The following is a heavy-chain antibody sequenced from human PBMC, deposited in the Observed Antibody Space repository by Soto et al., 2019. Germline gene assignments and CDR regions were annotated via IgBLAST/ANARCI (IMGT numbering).Heavy chain of an antibody. D-gene: IGHD5-18*01. CDR3: ASGIQLWLRRINDGYSG. CDR1: VGTFSTYA. J-gene: IGHJ4*02. CDR2: IIPMFGTA. Sequence: QVQLVQSGAEVKKPESSVKVSCKAPVGTFSTYAISWVRQAPGQGLEWMGGIIPMFGTANYAQRFQDRVTITADESTNTVYMELSSLSSEDTAVYFCASGIQLWLRRINDGYSGWGQGTLVTVSS. V-gene: IGHV1-69*12.